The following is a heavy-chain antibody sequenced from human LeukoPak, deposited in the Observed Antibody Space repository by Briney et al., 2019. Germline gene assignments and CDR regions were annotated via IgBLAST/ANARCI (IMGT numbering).Heavy chain of an antibody. V-gene: IGHV3-7*05. CDR1: GFTFSSYW. CDR3: AAIWGFWN. D-gene: IGHD7-27*01. J-gene: IGHJ4*02. CDR2: IESDGSET. Sequence: GSLRLSCAASGFTFSSYWMSWVRQAPGKGLEWVANIESDGSETYYVDSVKGRFTISRDNAKNSLYLQMNSLRAEDTAVYYCAAIWGFWNWGQGTLVTVSS.